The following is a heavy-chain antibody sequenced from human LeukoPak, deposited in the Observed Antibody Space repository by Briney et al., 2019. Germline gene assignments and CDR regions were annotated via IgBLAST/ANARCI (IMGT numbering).Heavy chain of an antibody. J-gene: IGHJ6*02. CDR3: ARGNGGNPPDYHYYGMDV. Sequence: GGPLRLSRAASGFTFSSYAMHWVPEAPGKGLEWLAVISYDGSNTYYADSVKGRFTISRDNSKNTLYLQMNSLRAEDTAVYYCARGNGGNPPDYHYYGMDVWGQGTTVTVSS. D-gene: IGHD4-23*01. CDR1: GFTFSSYA. CDR2: ISYDGSNT. V-gene: IGHV3-30-3*01.